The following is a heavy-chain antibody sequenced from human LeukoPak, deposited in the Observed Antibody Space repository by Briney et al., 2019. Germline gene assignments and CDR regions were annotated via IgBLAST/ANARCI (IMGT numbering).Heavy chain of an antibody. D-gene: IGHD1-26*01. V-gene: IGHV1-2*06. J-gene: IGHJ2*01. Sequence: GASVKVSCKASGYTFTNYYIHWVRQAPGQGLEWMGRSNPDSGDTDYAQKFQGRVTMTRDTSITTAYMELSRLTSDDTAVYYCARDTGWEVSLKYFDFWGRGTLVTVSS. CDR1: GYTFTNYY. CDR3: ARDTGWEVSLKYFDF. CDR2: SNPDSGDT.